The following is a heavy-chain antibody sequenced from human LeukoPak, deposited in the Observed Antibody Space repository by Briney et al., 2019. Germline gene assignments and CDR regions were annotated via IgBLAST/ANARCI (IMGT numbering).Heavy chain of an antibody. CDR2: INPSGGST. V-gene: IGHV1-46*01. CDR1: GYTFTSYY. D-gene: IGHD1-26*01. Sequence: ASVKVSCKASGYTFTSYYMHWVRQAPGQGLEWMGIINPSGGSTSYAQKFQGRVTMTRDMSTSTVYMELSSLRSEDTAVYYCARNGGGYYSYYYYYMDVWGKGTTVTVSS. CDR3: ARNGGGYYSYYYYYMDV. J-gene: IGHJ6*03.